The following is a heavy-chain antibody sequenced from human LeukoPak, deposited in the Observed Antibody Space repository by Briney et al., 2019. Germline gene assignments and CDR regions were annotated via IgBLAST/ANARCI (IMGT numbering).Heavy chain of an antibody. V-gene: IGHV1-2*02. Sequence: ASVKVSCKASGYTFTGYYMHWVRQAPGQGLEWMGWINPNSGGTNYAQKFQGRVTMTRDTSISTAYMELSRLRPDDTAVYYCARGWDSSGWYGWFDPWGQGTLVTVSS. J-gene: IGHJ5*02. CDR2: INPNSGGT. D-gene: IGHD6-19*01. CDR3: ARGWDSSGWYGWFDP. CDR1: GYTFTGYY.